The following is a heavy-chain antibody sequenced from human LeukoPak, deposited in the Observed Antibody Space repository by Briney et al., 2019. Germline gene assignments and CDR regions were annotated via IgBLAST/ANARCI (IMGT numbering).Heavy chain of an antibody. CDR1: GFTVSSNY. CDR2: IYSGGST. CDR3: ARNYDFWSGYLSY. Sequence: PGGSLRLSCAASGFTVSSNYMSWVRQAPGKGLEWVSVIYSGGSTYYADSVKGRFTISRDNSKNTLYLQMNSLRAEDTAVYYCARNYDFWSGYLSYWGQGTLVTVSS. J-gene: IGHJ4*02. D-gene: IGHD3-3*01. V-gene: IGHV3-53*01.